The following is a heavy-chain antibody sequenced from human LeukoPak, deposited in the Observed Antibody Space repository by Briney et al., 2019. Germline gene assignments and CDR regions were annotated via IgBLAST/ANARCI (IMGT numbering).Heavy chain of an antibody. CDR1: GYTFTSYA. V-gene: IGHV7-4-1*02. Sequence: SVKVSCKASGYTFTSYAMNWVRQAPGQGLEWMGWINTNTGNPTYAQGFTGRFVFSLDTSVSTAYLQISSLKAEDTAVYYCARSTQYCGGDCSHLKRYYFDYWGQGTLVTVSS. CDR3: ARSTQYCGGDCSHLKRYYFDY. CDR2: INTNTGNP. D-gene: IGHD2-21*02. J-gene: IGHJ4*02.